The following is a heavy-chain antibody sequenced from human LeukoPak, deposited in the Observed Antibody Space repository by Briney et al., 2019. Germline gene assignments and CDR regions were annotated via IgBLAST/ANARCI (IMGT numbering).Heavy chain of an antibody. D-gene: IGHD1-26*01. CDR2: IYHSGST. Sequence: SETLSLTCSVSGGSISSSNWWSWVRQPPGKGLEWIGEIYHSGSTNYNPSLKSRVTISVDKSKNQFSLKLSSVTAADTAVYYCARAPSGSYFGGYYYYGMDVWGQGTTVTVSS. CDR1: GGSISSSNW. V-gene: IGHV4-4*02. J-gene: IGHJ6*02. CDR3: ARAPSGSYFGGYYYYGMDV.